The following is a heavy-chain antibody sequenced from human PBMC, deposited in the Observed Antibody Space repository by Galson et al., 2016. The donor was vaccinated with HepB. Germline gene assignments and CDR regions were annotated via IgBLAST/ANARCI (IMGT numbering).Heavy chain of an antibody. D-gene: IGHD3-10*01. CDR1: GFTFSNYW. Sequence: SLRLSCAASGFTFSNYWMHWVRQVPGKGLVWVSRMNGDGSDTTYADSVKGRFTISRVNAKNTLYLQMNSLRAEDTAVYYCVRYYGSGTYTFDNWGQGTLVTVSS. J-gene: IGHJ4*02. CDR3: VRYYGSGTYTFDN. CDR2: MNGDGSDT. V-gene: IGHV3-74*01.